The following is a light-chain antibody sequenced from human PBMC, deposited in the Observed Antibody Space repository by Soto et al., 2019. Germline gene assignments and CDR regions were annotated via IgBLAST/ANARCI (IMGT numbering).Light chain of an antibody. CDR2: KAS. CDR3: QQYYSYPHT. J-gene: IGKJ2*01. Sequence: DIQMTQSPSTLSASVGDRVTITCRASQTISSWLAWYQQKPGKAPNLLIYKASSLESGVPSRFSGSGSGTEFTLTISSLQPDDFATYYCQQYYSYPHTLGQGPRWRS. V-gene: IGKV1-5*03. CDR1: QTISSW.